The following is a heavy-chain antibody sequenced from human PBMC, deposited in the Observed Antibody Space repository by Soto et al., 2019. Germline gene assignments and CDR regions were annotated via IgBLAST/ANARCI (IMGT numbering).Heavy chain of an antibody. V-gene: IGHV1-69*13. CDR2: IIPIFGTA. Sequence: ASVKVSCKASGVTFSSYAISWARQAPGQGLEWMGGIIPIFGTANYAQKFQGRVTITADESTSTAYMELSSLRSEDTAVYYCARVEMATIHYFDYWGQGTLVTVSS. J-gene: IGHJ4*02. CDR3: ARVEMATIHYFDY. CDR1: GVTFSSYA. D-gene: IGHD5-12*01.